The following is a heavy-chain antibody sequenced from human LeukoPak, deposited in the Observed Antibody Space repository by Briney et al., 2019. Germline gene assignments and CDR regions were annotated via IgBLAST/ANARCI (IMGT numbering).Heavy chain of an antibody. Sequence: PGRSLRLSCAASGFTFSSYGMHWVRQAPGKGLEWVAVISYDGSNKYYAVSVKGRFTISRDNSKNTLYLQMNSLRAEDTAVYYCARDLWGGSGSGFFYCGQGTLGTVSS. CDR2: ISYDGSNK. V-gene: IGHV3-30*03. D-gene: IGHD3-10*01. J-gene: IGHJ4*02. CDR3: ARDLWGGSGSGFFY. CDR1: GFTFSSYG.